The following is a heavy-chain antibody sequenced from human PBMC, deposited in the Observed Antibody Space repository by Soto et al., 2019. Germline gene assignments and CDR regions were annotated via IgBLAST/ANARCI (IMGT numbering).Heavy chain of an antibody. CDR2: IWYDGSNK. V-gene: IGHV3-33*01. Sequence: QLVAFIWYDGSNKYYADSGKGRFTISRDNSKNTLYLQMNSLRAEDTAVYYCARDGSDCSSTSCYAGGWFDYWGQGTLVTVSS. CDR3: ARDGSDCSSTSCYAGGWFDY. J-gene: IGHJ4*02. D-gene: IGHD2-2*01.